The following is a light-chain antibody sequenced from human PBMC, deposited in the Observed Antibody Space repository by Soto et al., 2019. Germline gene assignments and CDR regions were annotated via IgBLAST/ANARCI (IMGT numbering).Light chain of an antibody. CDR1: QALSNY. CDR2: KAS. Sequence: DIQLTQSPSALAASIGDTVTITCRASQALSNYLAWYQQKPGKAPDLLIYKASSLESGVPSRFSGSGSGTEFTLTISSLQPDDFATYYCQQYNSYSWTFGQGTKVDVK. V-gene: IGKV1-5*03. CDR3: QQYNSYSWT. J-gene: IGKJ1*01.